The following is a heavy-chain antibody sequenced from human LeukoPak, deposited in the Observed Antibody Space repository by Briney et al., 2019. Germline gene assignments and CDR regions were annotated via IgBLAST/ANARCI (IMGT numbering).Heavy chain of an antibody. V-gene: IGHV3-53*01. J-gene: IGHJ4*02. Sequence: GGSLRLSCAASGFTFSSYSMNWVRQAPGKGLEWVSAIYSGGSTYYADSVKGRFTISRDNSKNTLYLQMNSLRAEDTAVYYCATEYLGYYFDYWGQGTLVTVSS. CDR1: GFTFSSYS. CDR3: ATEYLGYYFDY. CDR2: IYSGGST. D-gene: IGHD2-2*02.